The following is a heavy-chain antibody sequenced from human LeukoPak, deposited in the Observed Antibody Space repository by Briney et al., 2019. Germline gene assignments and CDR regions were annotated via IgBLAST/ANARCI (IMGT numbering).Heavy chain of an antibody. V-gene: IGHV4-34*01. CDR3: ARDGWGVVVPAASFDI. CDR1: GGSFSGYY. CDR2: INHSGST. Sequence: SETLSLTCAVYGGSFSGYYWSWIRQPPGKRLEWIGEINHSGSTNYNPSLKSRVTISVDTSKNQFSLKLSSVTAADTAVYYCARDGWGVVVPAASFDIWGQGTMVTVSS. J-gene: IGHJ3*02. D-gene: IGHD2-2*01.